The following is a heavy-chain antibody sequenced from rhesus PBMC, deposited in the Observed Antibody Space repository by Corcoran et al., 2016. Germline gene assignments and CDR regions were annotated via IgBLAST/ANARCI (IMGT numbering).Heavy chain of an antibody. CDR2: IGGDSAGT. CDR1: GYSISSGYG. CDR3: ARRLWGFDY. J-gene: IGHJ4*01. Sequence: QVQLQESGPGLVKPSETLSLTCDVPGYSISSGYGWTWFRQSPGMGLEWIGYIGGDSAGTNYNPSLKSRVTISRDTSKNQFSLKMNSVTAADTAFYYCARRLWGFDYWGQGLLVTVSS. D-gene: IGHD7-45*01. V-gene: IGHV4-127*01.